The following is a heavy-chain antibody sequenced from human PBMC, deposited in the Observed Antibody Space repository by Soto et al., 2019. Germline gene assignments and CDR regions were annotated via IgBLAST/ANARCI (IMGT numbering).Heavy chain of an antibody. CDR2: INHSGST. CDR1: GGSFSGYY. V-gene: IGHV4-34*01. J-gene: IGHJ5*02. Sequence: SDTLSLTCAVYGGSFSGYYWSWIRQPPGKGLEWIGEINHSGSTNYNPSLKSRVTISVDTSKNQFSLKLSSVTAADTAVYYCARGGSVVVAATKDNWLDPWGQGTLVTVSS. D-gene: IGHD2-15*01. CDR3: ARGGSVVVAATKDNWLDP.